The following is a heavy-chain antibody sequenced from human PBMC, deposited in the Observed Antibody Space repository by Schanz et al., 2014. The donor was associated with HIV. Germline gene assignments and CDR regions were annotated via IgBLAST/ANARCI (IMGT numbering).Heavy chain of an antibody. CDR2: INPNTGGT. Sequence: QVQLVQSGAAVKKPGASVKVSCKASGYTFTGYYIHWVRQAPGQGLEWMGWINPNTGGTNYAQKLQGRVTMTTDTSTSTAYMDLRSLRSDDTAVYYCARGAAEMATMTPWRYWGQGTLVTVSS. J-gene: IGHJ4*02. D-gene: IGHD5-12*01. CDR1: GYTFTGYY. V-gene: IGHV1-2*02. CDR3: ARGAAEMATMTPWRY.